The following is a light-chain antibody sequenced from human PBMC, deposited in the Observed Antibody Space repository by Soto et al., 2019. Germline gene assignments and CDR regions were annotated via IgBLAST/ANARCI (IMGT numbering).Light chain of an antibody. Sequence: QSALTQPASVSGSPGQSITISCTGTSSDVGGYNYVSWYQHHPGKAPKVMIYEVSNRPSGVSNRSSGSKSGSTASLTISGLQAEDKADYYCSSYTSTNTLVFGGGTKLTVL. J-gene: IGLJ3*02. V-gene: IGLV2-14*01. CDR1: SSDVGGYNY. CDR2: EVS. CDR3: SSYTSTNTLV.